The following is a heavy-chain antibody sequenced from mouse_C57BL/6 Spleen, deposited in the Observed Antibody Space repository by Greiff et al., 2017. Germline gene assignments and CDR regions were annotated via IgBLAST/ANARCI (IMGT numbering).Heavy chain of an antibody. J-gene: IGHJ2*01. CDR1: GFTFTDYY. CDR3: ARSTALDYLDY. Sequence: EVKLMESGGGLVQPGGSLSLSCAASGFTFTDYYMSWVRQPPGKALEWLGFIRNKANGYPTEYSASVKGRFTISRDNSQSIRYLQINALRAEDSATYYGARSTALDYLDYWGQGTTLTVSS. CDR2: IRNKANGYPT. V-gene: IGHV7-3*01.